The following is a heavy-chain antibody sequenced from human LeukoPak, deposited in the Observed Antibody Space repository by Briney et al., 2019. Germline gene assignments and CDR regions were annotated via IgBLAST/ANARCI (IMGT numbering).Heavy chain of an antibody. Sequence: GRSLRLSCAASGFTFSSYAMHWVRQAPGKGLEWVAVISYDGSNKYYADSVKGRFTISRDNSKNTLYLQMNSLRAEDTAVYYCARSQGYYVSGSYYKGPIYYYYYGMDVWGQGTTVTVSS. V-gene: IGHV3-30*04. CDR3: ARSQGYYVSGSYYKGPIYYYYYGMDV. J-gene: IGHJ6*02. D-gene: IGHD3-10*01. CDR1: GFTFSSYA. CDR2: ISYDGSNK.